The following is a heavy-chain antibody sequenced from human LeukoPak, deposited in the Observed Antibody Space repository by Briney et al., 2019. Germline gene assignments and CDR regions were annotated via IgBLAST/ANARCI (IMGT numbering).Heavy chain of an antibody. D-gene: IGHD3-10*01. V-gene: IGHV4-34*01. CDR2: INHSGST. J-gene: IGHJ5*02. CDR1: GGSFSGYY. Sequence: SETLSLTCAVYGGSFSGYYWSWIRQPPGKGLEWIGEINHSGSTNCNPSLKSRVTISVDTSKNQFSLKLSSVTAADTAVYYCARPTRYYYGSGSYYRWFDPWGQGTLVTVSS. CDR3: ARPTRYYYGSGSYYRWFDP.